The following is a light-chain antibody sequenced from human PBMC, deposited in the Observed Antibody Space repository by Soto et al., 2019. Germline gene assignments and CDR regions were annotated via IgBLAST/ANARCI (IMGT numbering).Light chain of an antibody. CDR1: QSVSGN. J-gene: IGKJ5*01. Sequence: EVVMTQSPATLSVSPGERVTLSCTASQSVSGNLAWYQQKPGQAPRLLIHGASTRATDIPARFSGSGSGTEFTLTITSLQSEDFAVYYCQQYNNWPPSIIFGPGTRLEIK. V-gene: IGKV3-15*01. CDR2: GAS. CDR3: QQYNNWPPSII.